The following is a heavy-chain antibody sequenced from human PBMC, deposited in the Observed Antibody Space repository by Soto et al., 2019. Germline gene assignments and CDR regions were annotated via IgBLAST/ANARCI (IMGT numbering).Heavy chain of an antibody. CDR2: ISHDGSDK. CDR1: GFTFSNYG. Sequence: QVQLVESGGGVVQPGRSLRLSCVASGFTFSNYGMHWLRQAPGKGLEWVAVISHDGSDKHHADSVKGRFTISRDNSKNTLYMQMNSLRVEDTAMYYCARWHSGVVYWGQGTLVTVSS. CDR3: ARWHSGVVY. V-gene: IGHV3-30*03. J-gene: IGHJ4*02. D-gene: IGHD5-12*01.